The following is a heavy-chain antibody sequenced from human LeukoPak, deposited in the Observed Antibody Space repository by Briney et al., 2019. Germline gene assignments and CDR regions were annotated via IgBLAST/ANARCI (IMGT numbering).Heavy chain of an antibody. J-gene: IGHJ4*02. CDR3: ARVDRSGYSYGYSIDY. D-gene: IGHD5-18*01. CDR1: GYTFTSYD. CDR2: MNPNSGNT. V-gene: IGHV1-8*01. Sequence: GSVKVSCKASGYTFTSYDINWVRQAPGQGLEWMGWMNPNSGNTDYAQKFQGRVTMTRNTSISTAYMELSSLRSEDTAVYYCARVDRSGYSYGYSIDYWGQGTLVTVSS.